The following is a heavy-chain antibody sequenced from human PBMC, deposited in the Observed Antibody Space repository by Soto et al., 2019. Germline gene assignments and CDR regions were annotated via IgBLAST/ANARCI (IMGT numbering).Heavy chain of an antibody. J-gene: IGHJ6*02. D-gene: IGHD6-6*01. CDR2: IYYSGST. CDR1: GGSISSSSYY. CDR3: ARGGLPSSPAVYYYYYGMDV. Sequence: QLQLQESGPGLVKPSETLSLTCTVSGGSISSSSYYWGWIRQPPGKGLEWIGGIYYSGSTYYNPSLKSRVTISVDTSKNQFSLTLSSVTAADTAVYYCARGGLPSSPAVYYYYYGMDVWGQGTTVTVSS. V-gene: IGHV4-39*01.